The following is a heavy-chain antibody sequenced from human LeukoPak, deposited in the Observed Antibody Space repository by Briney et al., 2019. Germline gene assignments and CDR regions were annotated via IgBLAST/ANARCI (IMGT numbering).Heavy chain of an antibody. CDR1: GFSFSIYF. CDR3: AGGGDFDC. CDR2: ISRTSEYI. D-gene: IGHD3-16*01. J-gene: IGHJ4*02. V-gene: IGHV3-21*01. Sequence: PGGSLRLSCAASGFSFSIYFMNWVRQAPGKGLEWVSSISRTSEYIHYADSVRGRFPISRDNAKTLVYLQMNSLRAEEMAVYFCAGGGDFDCWGQGILVTVSA.